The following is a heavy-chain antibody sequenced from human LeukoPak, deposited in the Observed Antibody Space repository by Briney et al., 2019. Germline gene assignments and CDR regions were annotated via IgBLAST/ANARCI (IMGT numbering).Heavy chain of an antibody. J-gene: IGHJ4*02. D-gene: IGHD1-26*01. V-gene: IGHV3-48*01. CDR2: ISSNGYTI. CDR1: GFTFSSYS. Sequence: PGGSLRLSCAASGFTFSSYSMNWVRQAPEKGLEWVSYISSNGYTIYYADSVKGRFTISRDNAKNSLYLQMNSLRAEDTAVYYCARGDSGSYLVLWGQGTLVTVSS. CDR3: ARGDSGSYLVL.